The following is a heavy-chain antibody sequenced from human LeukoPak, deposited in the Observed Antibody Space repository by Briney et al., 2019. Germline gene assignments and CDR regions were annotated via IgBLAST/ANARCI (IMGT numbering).Heavy chain of an antibody. CDR1: EFGFSSYS. CDR3: ARDQTPHYYDSSGYYRNDAFDI. J-gene: IGHJ3*02. V-gene: IGHV3-48*02. Sequence: GGSLRLSCAASEFGFSSYSMNWVRQAPGKGLEWVSYISSSSSTIYYADSVTGRFTISRGNAKNSLYLQMNSLRDEDTAVYYCARDQTPHYYDSSGYYRNDAFDIWGQGTMVTVSS. D-gene: IGHD3-22*01. CDR2: ISSSSSTI.